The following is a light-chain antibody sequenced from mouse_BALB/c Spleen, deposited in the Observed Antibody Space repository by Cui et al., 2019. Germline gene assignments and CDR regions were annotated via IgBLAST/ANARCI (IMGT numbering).Light chain of an antibody. J-gene: IGKJ4*01. CDR3: LQHWNYPVT. CDR2: LAS. CDR1: QNVRTA. Sequence: DIVMTQSPKFMSTSVGDRVSITCKASQNVRTAVAWYQQKPGQAPKALIYLASNRHTGVPDRFTGSGSGTDFTLTISNVQSEDLADYFCLQHWNYPVTFGSGTKLEIK. V-gene: IGKV6-14*01.